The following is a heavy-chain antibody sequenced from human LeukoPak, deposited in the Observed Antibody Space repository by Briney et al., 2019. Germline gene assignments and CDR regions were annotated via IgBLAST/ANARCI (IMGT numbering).Heavy chain of an antibody. V-gene: IGHV4-59*01. CDR1: DDSITMYY. CDR2: VDHTGST. J-gene: IGHJ6*03. CDR3: ARGRVSSSTWYSTYYYFFYMDF. Sequence: SETLSLTCTVSDDSITMYYWTWIRQPPGKGLEWIGYVDHTGSTKFNPSLNGRVSISRDTSKNFFSLRLRSVTAADMAVYFCARGRVSSSTWYSTYYYFFYMDFWGKGTTVTVSS. D-gene: IGHD4-11*01.